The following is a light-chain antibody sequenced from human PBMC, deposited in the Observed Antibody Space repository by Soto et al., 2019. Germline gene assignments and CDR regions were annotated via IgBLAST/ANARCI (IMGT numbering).Light chain of an antibody. CDR2: DVS. Sequence: QSALTQPASVSGSPGQSITISCTGTSSDVGGYNYVSWYQQHPGRAPQLMIYDVSHRPSGVSNRFSGSRSGNTPSLTISGLQAEDEADYYSSSYATSTTVLFGGGTQLTVL. CDR3: SSYATSTTVL. CDR1: SSDVGGYNY. V-gene: IGLV2-14*03. J-gene: IGLJ2*01.